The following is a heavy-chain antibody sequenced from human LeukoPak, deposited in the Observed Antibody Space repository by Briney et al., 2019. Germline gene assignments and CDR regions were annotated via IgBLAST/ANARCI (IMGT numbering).Heavy chain of an antibody. D-gene: IGHD2-2*01. Sequence: GGSLRLSCAVSGFTFRNAGMNWVRQAPGKGLEWVAVIWYDGSNKYYADSVKGRFTISRDNSKNTLYLQMNSLRAEDTAVYYCARDRDRGPSYQLLPRYYYYYGMDVWGQGTTVTVSS. CDR1: GFTFRNAG. J-gene: IGHJ6*02. CDR3: ARDRDRGPSYQLLPRYYYYYGMDV. CDR2: IWYDGSNK. V-gene: IGHV3-33*01.